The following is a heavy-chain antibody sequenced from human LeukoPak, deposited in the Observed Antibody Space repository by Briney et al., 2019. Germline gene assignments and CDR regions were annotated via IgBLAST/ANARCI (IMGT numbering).Heavy chain of an antibody. CDR3: ARSFPLDTAMVDY. V-gene: IGHV3-21*04. J-gene: IGHJ4*02. CDR2: ISSSSSYI. Sequence: GGSLRLSCAASGFTFSSYSMNWVRQAPGKGLEWVSSISSSSSYIYYADSVKGRFTISRDNAKNSLYLQMNSLRAEDTAVYYCARSFPLDTAMVDYWGQGTLVTVSS. D-gene: IGHD5-18*01. CDR1: GFTFSSYS.